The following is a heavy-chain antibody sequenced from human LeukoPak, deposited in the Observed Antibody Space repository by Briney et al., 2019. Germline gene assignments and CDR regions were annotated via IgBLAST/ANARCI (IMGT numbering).Heavy chain of an antibody. CDR2: IIPIFGTA. V-gene: IGHV1-69*13. D-gene: IGHD6-6*01. CDR1: GGTFSSYA. J-gene: IGHJ6*03. CDR3: ARLGYSSSSWDYYYMDV. Sequence: GASVKVSCKASGGTFSSYATSWVRQAPGQGLEWMGGIIPIFGTANYAQKFQGRVTITADESTSTAYMELSSLRSEDTAVYYCARLGYSSSSWDYYYMDVWGKGTTVTVSS.